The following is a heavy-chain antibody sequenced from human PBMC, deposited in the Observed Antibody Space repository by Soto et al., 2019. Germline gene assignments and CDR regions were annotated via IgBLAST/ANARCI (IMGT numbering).Heavy chain of an antibody. Sequence: SETLSLTCTVSGGSISSYYWSWIRQPPGKGLEWIGYIYYSGSTNYNPSLKSRVTISVDTSKNQFSLKLSSVTAADMAVYCCARSPRSSSFVFGYWGQGTLVTVSS. CDR3: ARSPRSSSFVFGY. J-gene: IGHJ4*02. D-gene: IGHD6-6*01. V-gene: IGHV4-59*01. CDR2: IYYSGST. CDR1: GGSISSYY.